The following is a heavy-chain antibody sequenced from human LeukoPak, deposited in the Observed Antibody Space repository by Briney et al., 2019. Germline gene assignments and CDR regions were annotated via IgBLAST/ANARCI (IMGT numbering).Heavy chain of an antibody. J-gene: IGHJ4*02. D-gene: IGHD4-17*01. CDR2: ISASGST. V-gene: IGHV4-4*07. CDR1: NGSISIYY. Sequence: SETLSLTCTVSNGSISIYYWSWVRQPAGKGLEWIGRISASGSTNYNPSLKSRVTISLDTSKNQFSLKLSSVTAADTAVYYCAREITVTRPFDYWGPGTLVTVSS. CDR3: AREITVTRPFDY.